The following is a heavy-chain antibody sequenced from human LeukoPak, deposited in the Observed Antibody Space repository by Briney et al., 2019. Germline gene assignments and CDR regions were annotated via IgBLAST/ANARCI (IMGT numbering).Heavy chain of an antibody. V-gene: IGHV3-48*03. CDR1: GFTFSSYE. D-gene: IGHD1-14*01. CDR2: ISSSGSTI. J-gene: IGHJ6*03. CDR3: ARVNLPYYYYMDV. Sequence: PGGSLRLSCAASGFTFSSYEMNWVRQAPGKGLEWVSYISSSGSTIYYADSVKGRFTISRDNAKNSLYLQMNSLRAEDTAVYYCARVNLPYYYYMDVWGKGTTVTISS.